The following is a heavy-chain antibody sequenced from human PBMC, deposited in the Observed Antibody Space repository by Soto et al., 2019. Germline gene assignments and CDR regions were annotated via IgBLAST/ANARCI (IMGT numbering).Heavy chain of an antibody. D-gene: IGHD4-4*01. CDR3: ATRNVGLDY. V-gene: IGHV3-23*01. Sequence: EVQLLESGGGLVQPGGSLRLSCAASGFMFSMYAMSWVRQAPGKGLEWVSAISVSDGSTHYADSVKGRFTISRDNSKNTLYLQMNSLRAEDTVVYYCATRNVGLDYWGQGTLVTVSS. CDR1: GFMFSMYA. CDR2: ISVSDGST. J-gene: IGHJ4*02.